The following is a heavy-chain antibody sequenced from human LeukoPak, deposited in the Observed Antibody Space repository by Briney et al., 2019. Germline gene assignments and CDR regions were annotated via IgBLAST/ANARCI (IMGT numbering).Heavy chain of an antibody. D-gene: IGHD6-19*01. CDR3: ARVAGEYGSGWYYYYYGMDV. Sequence: GGSLRLSCAASGFTFSNYSISWVRQAPGKGLEWVANIKQDGSEKYYVDAVKGRFTISRDNAKNSLYLQMNSLRAEETAVYYCARVAGEYGSGWYYYYYGMDVWGQGTTVTVSS. J-gene: IGHJ6*02. CDR2: IKQDGSEK. CDR1: GFTFSNYS. V-gene: IGHV3-7*01.